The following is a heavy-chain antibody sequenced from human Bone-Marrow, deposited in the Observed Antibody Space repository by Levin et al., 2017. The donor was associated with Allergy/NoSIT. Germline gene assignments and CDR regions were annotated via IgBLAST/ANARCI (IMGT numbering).Heavy chain of an antibody. V-gene: IGHV3-9*01. J-gene: IGHJ4*02. Sequence: SLKISCAASGFTFDDYAMHWVRQAPGKGLEWVSGISWNSGSIGYADSVKGRFTISRDNAKNSLYLQMNSLRAEDTALYYCAKALSGSGWVGAGEFDYWGQGTLVTVSS. D-gene: IGHD6-19*01. CDR2: ISWNSGSI. CDR1: GFTFDDYA. CDR3: AKALSGSGWVGAGEFDY.